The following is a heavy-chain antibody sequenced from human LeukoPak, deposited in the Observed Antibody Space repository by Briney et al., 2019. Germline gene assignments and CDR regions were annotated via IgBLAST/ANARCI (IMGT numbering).Heavy chain of an antibody. D-gene: IGHD3-10*01. V-gene: IGHV1-69*05. CDR3: ARGYYYGSETYWHTNWFDP. Sequence: SVKVSCKASGGTFSNYVISWVRQAPGQGLEWMGGIIPMFGTANYAQKFQGRVTITTDESASTGYMEMSSLRSEDTAVYYCARGYYYGSETYWHTNWFDPWGQGTPVTVSS. CDR1: GGTFSNYV. CDR2: IIPMFGTA. J-gene: IGHJ5*02.